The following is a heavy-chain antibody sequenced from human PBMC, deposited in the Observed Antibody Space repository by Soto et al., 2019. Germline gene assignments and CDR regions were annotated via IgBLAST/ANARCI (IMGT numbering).Heavy chain of an antibody. CDR2: IYYSGST. J-gene: IGHJ6*02. CDR1: GGSISSSSYY. V-gene: IGHV4-39*01. D-gene: IGHD4-17*01. Sequence: ETLSLTCTVSGGSISSSSYYWGWIRQPPGKGLEWIGSIYYSGSTYYNPSLKSRVTISVDTSKNQFSLKLSSVTAADTAVYYCAADTVTLYYYYYGMDVWGQGTTVTVSS. CDR3: AADTVTLYYYYYGMDV.